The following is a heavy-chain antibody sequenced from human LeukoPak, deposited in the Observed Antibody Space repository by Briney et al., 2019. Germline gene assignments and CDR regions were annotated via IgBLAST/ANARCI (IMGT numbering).Heavy chain of an antibody. J-gene: IGHJ4*02. Sequence: GGSLRLSCTASGFRFGDYAMSWVRQAPGKGLEWVGFIRSKAYGGTTEYAASVRGRFTISRDDYKSIAYLQMNSLKSDDTAIYYYSSVSYKLRVLEWFLDDWDQGTLVTVSS. D-gene: IGHD3-3*01. V-gene: IGHV3-49*04. CDR2: IRSKAYGGTT. CDR3: SSVSYKLRVLEWFLDD. CDR1: GFRFGDYA.